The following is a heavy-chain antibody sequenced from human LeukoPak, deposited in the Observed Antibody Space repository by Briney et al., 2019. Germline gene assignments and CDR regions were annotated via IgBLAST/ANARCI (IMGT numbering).Heavy chain of an antibody. J-gene: IGHJ4*02. CDR2: IKQDGSEK. D-gene: IGHD3-22*01. V-gene: IGHV3-7*01. CDR1: GFTFSSYW. Sequence: GGSLRLSCAASGFTFSSYWMSWVRQASGKGLEWVANIKQDGSEKYYVDSVKGRFTISRDNAKNSLYLQMNSLRAEDTAVYYCARDLYDSSGYYYFDYWGQGTLVTVSS. CDR3: ARDLYDSSGYYYFDY.